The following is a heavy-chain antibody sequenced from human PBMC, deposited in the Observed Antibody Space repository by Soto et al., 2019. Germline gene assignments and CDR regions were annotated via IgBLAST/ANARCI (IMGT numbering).Heavy chain of an antibody. CDR3: ARVRSSGREFDY. J-gene: IGHJ4*02. Sequence: QVQLVQSGAEMKRPGASVILSCKASGYIFTTYSIHWVRQTAGQGLEWMAKVDPRDGSTGYAPKFRGRVSMAWDTSTGTVSMEVRSLTSDDTATYYCARVRSSGREFDYWGPGTQVTVSS. CDR2: VDPRDGST. V-gene: IGHV1-46*01. D-gene: IGHD6-25*01. CDR1: GYIFTTYS.